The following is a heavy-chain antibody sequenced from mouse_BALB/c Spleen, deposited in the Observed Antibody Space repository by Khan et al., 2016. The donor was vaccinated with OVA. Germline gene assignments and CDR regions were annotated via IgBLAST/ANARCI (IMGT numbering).Heavy chain of an antibody. D-gene: IGHD2-14*01. CDR2: IYPGDGDT. J-gene: IGHJ3*01. CDR1: GYAFSSYW. CDR3: ARSGYDYFAY. Sequence: QVQLKESGAELVRPGSSVKISCKASGYAFSSYWMNWVKQRPGQGLEWIGQIYPGDGDTKYNGKFKGKVTLTADKSSSTAYMQLCSLTSEDSAVYFCARSGYDYFAYWGQGTLVTVSA. V-gene: IGHV1-80*01.